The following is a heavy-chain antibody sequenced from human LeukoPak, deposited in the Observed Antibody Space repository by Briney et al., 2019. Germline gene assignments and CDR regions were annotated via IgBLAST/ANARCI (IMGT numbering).Heavy chain of an antibody. CDR2: INHSGST. D-gene: IGHD4-23*01. J-gene: IGHJ4*02. CDR1: GGSFSGYY. V-gene: IGHV4-34*01. CDR3: ARYPSSVVTLCYFDY. Sequence: SETLSLTCAVYGGSFSGYYWSWIRQPPRKGLEWIGEINHSGSTNYNPSLKSRVTISVDTSKNQFSLKLSSVTAADTAVYYCARYPSSVVTLCYFDYWGQGTLVTVSS.